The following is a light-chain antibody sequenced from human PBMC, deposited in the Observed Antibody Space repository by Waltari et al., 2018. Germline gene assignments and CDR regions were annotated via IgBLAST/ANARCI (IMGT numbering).Light chain of an antibody. CDR2: RAS. CDR1: ERVSNI. Sequence: EIVMTQSPATLSVSPGERVTLSCRASERVSNILAWYQQKLGQPPSLLVSRASTRATGIPDRFSASGSGTEFTLTIDSLQSEDFAVYICQQYNNWPQTFGRGTKVEIK. CDR3: QQYNNWPQT. V-gene: IGKV3-15*01. J-gene: IGKJ1*01.